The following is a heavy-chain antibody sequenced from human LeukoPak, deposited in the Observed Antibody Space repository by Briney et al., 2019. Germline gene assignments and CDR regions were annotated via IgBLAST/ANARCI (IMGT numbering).Heavy chain of an antibody. CDR1: GFTFSSYW. CDR3: ARAAFGGSYRKTDY. J-gene: IGHJ4*02. V-gene: IGHV3-7*01. Sequence: GGSLRLSCAASGFTFSSYWMSWVRQAPGKGLEWVANIKQDGSEKYYVDSVKGRFTISRDNAKNSLYLQMNSLRAEDTAVYYCARAAFGGSYRKTDYWGQGTLATVSS. CDR2: IKQDGSEK. D-gene: IGHD1-26*01.